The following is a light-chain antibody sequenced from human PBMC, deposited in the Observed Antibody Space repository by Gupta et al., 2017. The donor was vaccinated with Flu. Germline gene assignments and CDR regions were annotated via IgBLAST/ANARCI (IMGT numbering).Light chain of an antibody. CDR2: GAS. CDR1: QTFLESYVSKNY. V-gene: IGKV4-1*01. J-gene: IGKJ4*01. CDR3: QQYYSTPLT. Sequence: GLTATIDCKFSQTFLESYVSKNYLAWYQQKPGKPPKLLIYGASSRESGVPERFSGSGSGTEFTLTISSLQAEDVAIYYCQQYYSTPLTFGQGTKVEIK.